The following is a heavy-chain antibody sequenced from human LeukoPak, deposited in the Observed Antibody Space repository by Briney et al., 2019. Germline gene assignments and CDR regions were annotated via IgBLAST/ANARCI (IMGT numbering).Heavy chain of an antibody. CDR1: GGSLSDHD. V-gene: IGHV4-34*01. CDR2: INHRGAT. J-gene: IGHJ4*02. D-gene: IGHD3-22*01. Sequence: PSETLSLTCAVFGGSLSDHDWSWIRQPPGKGLEWIGEINHRGATNYNPSLKRRVTLSLDTSKNQVSLKLNSLTAADTAVYYCARGKGDLSMIVMIVTAVEFYFDSWGPGTLVTVSS. CDR3: ARGKGDLSMIVMIVTAVEFYFDS.